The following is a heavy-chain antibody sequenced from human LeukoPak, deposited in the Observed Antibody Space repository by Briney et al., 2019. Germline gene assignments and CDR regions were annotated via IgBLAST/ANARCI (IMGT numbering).Heavy chain of an antibody. Sequence: GASVKVSCKASGYTFTNYAMHWVRQAPGQRLEWMGWINAGNGNTKYSQKFQGRVTITRDTSASTAYMELSSLRSEDTAVYYCARKYCTSTSCDKGMDVWGQGTTVIVSS. CDR1: GYTFTNYA. CDR2: INAGNGNT. CDR3: ARKYCTSTSCDKGMDV. D-gene: IGHD2/OR15-2a*01. V-gene: IGHV1-3*01. J-gene: IGHJ6*02.